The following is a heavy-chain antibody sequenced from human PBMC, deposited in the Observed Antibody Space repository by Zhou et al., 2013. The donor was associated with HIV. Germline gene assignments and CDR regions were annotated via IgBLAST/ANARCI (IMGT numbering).Heavy chain of an antibody. V-gene: IGHV1-18*01. J-gene: IGHJ4*02. CDR1: GYTFLNYA. CDR2: LRPDNGDT. Sequence: QVHLVQSGAEVKKPGASVKVSCKTSGYTFLNYAISWVRQAPGQGLEWMGWLRPDNGDTYYPQNLQGRVTMATDTATTTVYMELRSLTSDDTAVYYCARLAAAGIPTPYYFDYWGQGTLVTVSS. CDR3: ARLAAAGIPTPYYFDY. D-gene: IGHD6-13*01.